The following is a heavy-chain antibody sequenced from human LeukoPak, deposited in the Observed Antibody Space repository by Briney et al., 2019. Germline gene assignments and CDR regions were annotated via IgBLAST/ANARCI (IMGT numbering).Heavy chain of an antibody. CDR1: GGSISSGGYY. J-gene: IGHJ4*02. CDR3: AGGSGSYYFEDY. D-gene: IGHD3-10*01. CDR2: IYYSGST. Sequence: SQTLSLTCTVSGGSISSGGYYWSWIRQHPGKGLEWIGYIYYSGSTYYNPSLKSRVTISVDTSKNQFSLKLSSVTAADTAVYYCAGGSGSYYFEDYWGQGTLVTVSS. V-gene: IGHV4-31*03.